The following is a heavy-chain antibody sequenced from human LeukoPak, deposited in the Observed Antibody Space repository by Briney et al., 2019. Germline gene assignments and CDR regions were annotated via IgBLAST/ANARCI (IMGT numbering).Heavy chain of an antibody. V-gene: IGHV4-34*01. CDR2: INHSGST. CDR3: ARTRKWLRFRGFDY. CDR1: GGSFSGYY. Sequence: SETLSLTCVVYGGSFSGYYWSWIRQPPGKGLEWIGEINHSGSTNYNPSLKSRVTISVDTSKNQFSLKLSSVTAADTAVYYCARTRKWLRFRGFDYWGQGTLVTVSS. J-gene: IGHJ4*02. D-gene: IGHD5-12*01.